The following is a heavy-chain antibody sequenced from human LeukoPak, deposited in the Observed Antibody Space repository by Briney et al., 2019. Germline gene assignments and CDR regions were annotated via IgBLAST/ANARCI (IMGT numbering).Heavy chain of an antibody. Sequence: PGGSLSLSCAASGFPFSSYWMTWVRQAPGRGLEWVAHIKQDETEEYYVESVEGRFTIARDNGQNLLYLQLASLRAEDTAVYYCAKSAGTSSVRGYFDYWGQGTLVTVSS. CDR2: IKQDETEE. J-gene: IGHJ4*02. CDR3: AKSAGTSSVRGYFDY. V-gene: IGHV3-7*01. CDR1: GFPFSSYW. D-gene: IGHD2-2*01.